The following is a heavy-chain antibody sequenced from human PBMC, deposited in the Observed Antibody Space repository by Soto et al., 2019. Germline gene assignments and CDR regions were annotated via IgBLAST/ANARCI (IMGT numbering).Heavy chain of an antibody. J-gene: IGHJ4*02. CDR3: ALERNGLLDN. Sequence: GGSLRLSCAASGFTFSSYEVNWVRQAPGKGLEWVSYISSSGGTISYADSVKGRFSTSRDNAKSSLYLQMNSLRAEDTAVYHCALERNGLLDNWGQGTLVTVSS. D-gene: IGHD1-1*01. CDR1: GFTFSSYE. V-gene: IGHV3-48*03. CDR2: ISSSGGTI.